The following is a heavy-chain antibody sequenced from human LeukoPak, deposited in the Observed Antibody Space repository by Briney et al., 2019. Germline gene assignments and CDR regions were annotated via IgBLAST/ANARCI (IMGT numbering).Heavy chain of an antibody. D-gene: IGHD3-9*01. CDR2: IWYDGSNK. V-gene: IGHV3-33*06. Sequence: GGSLRLSCAASGFTFSSYGMHWVRQAPGKGLEWVAVIWYDGSNKYYADSVKGRFTISRDNSKNTLYLQMNSLRAEDTAVYYCAKEGLSAVNDWLRLSYYYYYYMDVWGKGTTVTVSS. CDR1: GFTFSSYG. J-gene: IGHJ6*03. CDR3: AKEGLSAVNDWLRLSYYYYYYMDV.